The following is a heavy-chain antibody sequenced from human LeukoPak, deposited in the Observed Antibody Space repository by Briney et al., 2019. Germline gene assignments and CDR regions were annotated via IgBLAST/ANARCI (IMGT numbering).Heavy chain of an antibody. J-gene: IGHJ4*02. D-gene: IGHD6-19*01. CDR3: AKDHSSGWPYCFPY. V-gene: IGHV3-30*04. Sequence: GGSLRLSCAASGFTFISYAIHWVRQAPGKGLEWVAVISFHGTDTFYADSVKGRFTISRDNSKNTLYLQMNSLRAEDTAVYYCAKDHSSGWPYCFPYWGQGTLVTVSS. CDR1: GFTFISYA. CDR2: ISFHGTDT.